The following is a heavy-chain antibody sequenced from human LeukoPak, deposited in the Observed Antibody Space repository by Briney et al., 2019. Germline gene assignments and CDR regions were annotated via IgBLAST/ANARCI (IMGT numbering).Heavy chain of an antibody. CDR1: GFTFNTY. CDR3: ARGGISRPYYFDS. CDR2: VSSSSSII. Sequence: GGSLRLSCAASGFTFNTYMNWVRQAPGKGLEWVSYVSSSSSIIYCADSVKGRFTISRDNAKNSLYLQMNGLRAEDTAVYFCARGGISRPYYFDSWGQGTLVTVSS. V-gene: IGHV3-48*01. J-gene: IGHJ4*02.